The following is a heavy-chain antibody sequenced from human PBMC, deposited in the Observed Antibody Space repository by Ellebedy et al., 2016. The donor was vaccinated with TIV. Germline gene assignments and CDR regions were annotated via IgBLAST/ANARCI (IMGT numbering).Heavy chain of an antibody. D-gene: IGHD6-19*01. CDR3: AKARLQWLSFDAFDV. J-gene: IGHJ3*01. Sequence: SLKISCAASGFTFDQFAMHWVRQAPGKGLEWVSGITWNSGSIAYGDSVKVRFTISTDNAKNSLYLQMNSLRAEDTALYYCAKARLQWLSFDAFDVWGQGTMLTVSS. CDR1: GFTFDQFA. CDR2: ITWNSGSI. V-gene: IGHV3-9*01.